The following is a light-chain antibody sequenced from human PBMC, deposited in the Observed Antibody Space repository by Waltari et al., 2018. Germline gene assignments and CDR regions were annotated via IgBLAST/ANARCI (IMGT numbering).Light chain of an antibody. CDR3: CSYAGTFSLL. CDR2: DVN. CDR1: SSDVGGYNY. J-gene: IGLJ2*01. V-gene: IGLV2-11*01. Sequence: QSALTQPRSVSGSPGQSVTISCSGTSSDVGGYNYVSWYQHHPGKAPRLMISDVNKRPSGVPDLFSGSKSGNTASLTISGLQAEDEADYFCCSYAGTFSLLFGGGTKVTVL.